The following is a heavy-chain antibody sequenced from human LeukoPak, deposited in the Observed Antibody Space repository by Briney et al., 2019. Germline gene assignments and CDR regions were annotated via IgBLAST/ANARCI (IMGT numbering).Heavy chain of an antibody. V-gene: IGHV4-4*07. Sequence: SETLSLTCTVSGDSISSYYWTWIRQPAGKGLEWIGHISTGGGTNYNPSLTSRVTISVDKSKNHFSLKLSSVTAADAAVYYCARAPIGSHVDYWGQGTLVTVSS. J-gene: IGHJ4*02. CDR2: ISTGGGT. D-gene: IGHD1-26*01. CDR3: ARAPIGSHVDY. CDR1: GDSISSYY.